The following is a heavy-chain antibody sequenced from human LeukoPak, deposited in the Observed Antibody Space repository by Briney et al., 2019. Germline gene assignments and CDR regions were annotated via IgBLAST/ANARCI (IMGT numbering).Heavy chain of an antibody. CDR2: IGGSGTTT. J-gene: IGHJ4*02. D-gene: IGHD3-10*01. CDR1: GFSFSIFA. Sequence: GGSLRLSCAASGFSFSIFAINWVRQAPGKGLKWVSGIGGSGTTTYYADSVKGRFTISRDNSKNTVFLQLSSLSAEDTALYYCARGRGGSGNYYFDYWGQGTLVIASS. V-gene: IGHV3-23*01. CDR3: ARGRGGSGNYYFDY.